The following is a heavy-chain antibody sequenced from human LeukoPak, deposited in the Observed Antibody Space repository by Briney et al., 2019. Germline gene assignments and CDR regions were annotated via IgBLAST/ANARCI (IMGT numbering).Heavy chain of an antibody. CDR2: VYYSGST. CDR1: GDSMSNYY. D-gene: IGHD6-19*01. Sequence: PSETLSLTCTVSGDSMSNYYWSWIRQPPGKGLEWIGYVYYSGSTNYNPSLKSRVTISVDTSKKHFSLNLSSVTAADTAVYYCARGGAVAGKGRFDYWGQGTLVTVSP. J-gene: IGHJ4*02. CDR3: ARGGAVAGKGRFDY. V-gene: IGHV4-59*01.